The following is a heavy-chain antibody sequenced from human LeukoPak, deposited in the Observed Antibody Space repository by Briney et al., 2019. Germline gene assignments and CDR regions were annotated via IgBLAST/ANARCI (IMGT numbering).Heavy chain of an antibody. CDR1: GGSVISYY. CDR3: VRDCTGGSCYPPSDGLDI. V-gene: IGHV4-59*02. Sequence: SETLSLTCTVSGGSVISYYWSWVRQSPGQGLEWIGYYGGTTSYSPSLKSRVSMSIDRSKNQFSLTLFSVTPADTAIYYCVRDCTGGSCYPPSDGLDIWGQGTKVTVSS. CDR2: YYGGTT. J-gene: IGHJ3*02. D-gene: IGHD2-15*01.